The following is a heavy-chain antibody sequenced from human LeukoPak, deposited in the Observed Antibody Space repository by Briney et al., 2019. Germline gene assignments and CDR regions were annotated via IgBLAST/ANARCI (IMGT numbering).Heavy chain of an antibody. CDR2: IIPIFGTA. CDR1: GGTFSSYA. V-gene: IGHV1-69*06. CDR3: AKDFGGYDSSGYYDY. D-gene: IGHD3-22*01. Sequence: GASVKVSCKASGGTFSSYAISWVRQAPGQGLEWMGGIIPIFGTANYAQKFQGRVTITADKSTSTAYMELSSLRSEDTAVYYCAKDFGGYDSSGYYDYWGQGTLVTVSS. J-gene: IGHJ4*02.